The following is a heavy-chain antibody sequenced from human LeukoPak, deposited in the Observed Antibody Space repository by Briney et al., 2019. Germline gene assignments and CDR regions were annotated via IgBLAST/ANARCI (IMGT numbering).Heavy chain of an antibody. V-gene: IGHV3-30*04. CDR1: GFTFSSYA. CDR2: ISYDGSNK. J-gene: IGHJ4*02. CDR3: ARESRDIVVVPAARSFDY. D-gene: IGHD2-2*01. Sequence: PGRPLRLSCAASGFTFSSYAMHWVRQAPGKGLEWVAVISYDGSNKYYADSVKGRFTISRDNSKNTLYLQMNSLRAEDTAVYYCARESRDIVVVPAARSFDYWGQGTLVTVSS.